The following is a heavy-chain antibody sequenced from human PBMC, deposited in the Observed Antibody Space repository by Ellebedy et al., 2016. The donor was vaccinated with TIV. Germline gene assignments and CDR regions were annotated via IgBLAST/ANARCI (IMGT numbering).Heavy chain of an antibody. D-gene: IGHD2/OR15-2a*01. J-gene: IGHJ4*02. CDR3: ARLAGRFTSTFYFDS. V-gene: IGHV4-59*08. CDR1: GGSISSDY. Sequence: MPGGSLRLSCTVSGGSISSDYWSWIRQPPGKGLEWIGYISYNGSSNCTPSLKSRVAISVDTSKNQFSLMLRSVTAADTAVYYCARLAGRFTSTFYFDSWGQGSLVTVSS. CDR2: ISYNGSS.